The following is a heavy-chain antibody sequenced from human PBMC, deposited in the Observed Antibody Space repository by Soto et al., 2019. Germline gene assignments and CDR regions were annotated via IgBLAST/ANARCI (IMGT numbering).Heavy chain of an antibody. CDR3: ARMTEGGSSGYYYFDY. D-gene: IGHD3-22*01. CDR1: GYTFTGYY. CDR2: INAGNGNT. J-gene: IGHJ4*02. V-gene: IGHV1-3*01. Sequence: ASVKVSCKASGYTFTGYYMHWVRQAPGQRLEWMGWINAGNGNTKYSQKFQGRVTITRDTSASTAYMELSSLRSEDTAVYYCARMTEGGSSGYYYFDYWGQGTLVTVSS.